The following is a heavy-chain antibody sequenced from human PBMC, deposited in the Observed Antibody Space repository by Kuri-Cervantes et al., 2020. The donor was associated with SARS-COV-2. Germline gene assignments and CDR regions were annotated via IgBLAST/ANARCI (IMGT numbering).Heavy chain of an antibody. J-gene: IGHJ4*02. CDR1: GGTLSRFA. V-gene: IGHV1-69*05. Sequence: SVKVSCKASGGTLSRFAISLVRQAPGQGLEWMGGIIPVFGTARYPQRFQGRVTMTTDESTTTAYMELSSLRSEDTAVYYCARWGVVTNSFDYWGQGTLVTVSS. CDR2: IIPVFGTA. CDR3: ARWGVVTNSFDY. D-gene: IGHD2-21*02.